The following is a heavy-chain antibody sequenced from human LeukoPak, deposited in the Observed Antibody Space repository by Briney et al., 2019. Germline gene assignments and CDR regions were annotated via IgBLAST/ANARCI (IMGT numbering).Heavy chain of an antibody. V-gene: IGHV3-7*01. CDR3: ARDTGGGYSCYDC. Sequence: GGSLRLSCAASGFTFSSYWMTWIRQAPGKGLEWVANIKQDGSEKYYVDSVKGRFTISRDNAENSLYLQMNSLRAEDTAVYYCARDTGGGYSCYDCWGQGTLVTVSS. CDR2: IKQDGSEK. D-gene: IGHD5-18*01. J-gene: IGHJ4*02. CDR1: GFTFSSYW.